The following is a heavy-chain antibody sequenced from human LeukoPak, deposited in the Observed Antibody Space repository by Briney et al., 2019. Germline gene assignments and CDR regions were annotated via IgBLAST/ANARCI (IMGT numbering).Heavy chain of an antibody. CDR3: RTIAAAGRGPVLAFDI. CDR1: GGSISSSSYY. Sequence: SETLSLTCTVSGGSISSSSYYWGWIRQPPGKGLEWIGSIYYSGSTYYNPSLKSRVTISVDTSKNQFSLKLSSVTAADTAVYYYRTIAAAGRGPVLAFDIWGQGTMVTVSS. J-gene: IGHJ3*02. V-gene: IGHV4-39*01. D-gene: IGHD6-13*01. CDR2: IYYSGST.